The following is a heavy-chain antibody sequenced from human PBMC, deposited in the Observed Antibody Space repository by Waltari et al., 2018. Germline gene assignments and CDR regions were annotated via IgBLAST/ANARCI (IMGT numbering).Heavy chain of an antibody. CDR2: ISHSGYT. CDR1: GGSISSYY. Sequence: QVQLQESGPGLVKSSETLSLICTVSGGSISSYYWRWVRQSPGKGLEGIGFISHSGYTKQNPSLKSRVTISLDTSKNQFSLNLSSVTAADTAVYYCARGTRGSGSYPKYYYFYGMDVWGQGTTVTVSS. J-gene: IGHJ6*02. V-gene: IGHV4-59*01. CDR3: ARGTRGSGSYPKYYYFYGMDV. D-gene: IGHD3-10*01.